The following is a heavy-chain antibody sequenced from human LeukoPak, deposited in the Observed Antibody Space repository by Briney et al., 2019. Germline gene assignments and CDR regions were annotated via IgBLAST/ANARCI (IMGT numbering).Heavy chain of an antibody. CDR3: ARCSSSCLAGQYYMDV. CDR2: INGNTAYI. Sequence: GGSLRLSCAASGITFSTDTMQWVRQAPGKGLEWVSSINGNTAYIYYADSVKGRFTVSRDNPKKTLYLQLNSLRAEDTATYYCARCSSSCLAGQYYMDVWGKGTTVTVSS. J-gene: IGHJ6*03. D-gene: IGHD2-2*01. CDR1: GITFSTDT. V-gene: IGHV3-21*01.